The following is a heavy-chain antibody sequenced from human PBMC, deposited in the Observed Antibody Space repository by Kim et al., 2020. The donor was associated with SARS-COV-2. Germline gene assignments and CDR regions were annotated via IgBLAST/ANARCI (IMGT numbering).Heavy chain of an antibody. CDR1: GGSISSENDY. Sequence: SETLSLTCTVAGGSISSENDYWSWIRQPAGKGLEWIGRIHYSGNTNYNSSLRSRVTISVDTSKNQFSLKLSSVTAADTAFYFCAKYRGYCSGGWCYTGLDSRGQGTLVTVSS. CDR2: IHYSGNT. J-gene: IGHJ4*02. V-gene: IGHV4-61*02. D-gene: IGHD2-15*01. CDR3: AKYRGYCSGGWCYTGLDS.